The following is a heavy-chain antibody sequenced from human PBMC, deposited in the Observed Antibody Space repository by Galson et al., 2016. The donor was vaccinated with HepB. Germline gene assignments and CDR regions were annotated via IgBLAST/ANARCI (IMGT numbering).Heavy chain of an antibody. J-gene: IGHJ5*02. Sequence: PALVKPTQTLSLTCTFSGFSLPTPDVGVGWIRQPPGKALEWLALIFWDDDKRYNPSLKTRLTITKDASKNQVILTMANMDPVDTATYFCALPTVEYDFGFDDWGQGTRVTVSS. CDR3: ALPTVEYDFGFDD. V-gene: IGHV2-5*02. CDR2: IFWDDDK. CDR1: GFSLPTPDVG. D-gene: IGHD2/OR15-2a*01.